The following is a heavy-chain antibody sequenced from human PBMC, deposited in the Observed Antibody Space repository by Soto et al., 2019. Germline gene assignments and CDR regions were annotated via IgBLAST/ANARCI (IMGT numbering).Heavy chain of an antibody. J-gene: IGHJ4*02. CDR2: ISGSGDRT. Sequence: GGSLRLSCAASGITISNYPMSWVRQAPGKGLDWVSGISGSGDRTYYADSAKGRFTISKVISRNSLSLQLDSLGVEYTAVYFCVKDDGGYPSTAPHWGQGTLVTVSS. CDR3: VKDDGGYPSTAPH. V-gene: IGHV3-23*01. CDR1: GITISNYP. D-gene: IGHD3-22*01.